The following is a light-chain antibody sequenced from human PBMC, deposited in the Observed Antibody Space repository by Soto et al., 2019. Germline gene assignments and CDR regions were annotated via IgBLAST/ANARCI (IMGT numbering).Light chain of an antibody. J-gene: IGLJ2*01. V-gene: IGLV2-23*01. Sequence: QSVLTQPASVSGSPGQSNTLSCTRTSSGVENYNLVSWYQHRPGKAPKLMIYEGSQRPSGVSDRFSGSKSGNTASLTISGLRDEDEADYYCSSYAGAVVFGGGTKLTVL. CDR2: EGS. CDR3: SSYAGAVV. CDR1: SSGVENYNL.